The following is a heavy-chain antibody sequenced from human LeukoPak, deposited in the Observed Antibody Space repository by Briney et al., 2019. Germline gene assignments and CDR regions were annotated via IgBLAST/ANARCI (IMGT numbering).Heavy chain of an antibody. V-gene: IGHV4-34*01. CDR3: ARGVTLLGLDY. CDR2: INHSGSS. CDR1: GGSFSGYY. D-gene: IGHD2/OR15-2a*01. Sequence: PSETLSLTCGVHGGSFSGYYWSWIRQPPGKGLEWIGEINHSGSSNYNPSLKSRVTISVDTSKNQFSLRLSSVTAADTAVYYCARGVTLLGLDYWGQGTLVTVSS. J-gene: IGHJ4*02.